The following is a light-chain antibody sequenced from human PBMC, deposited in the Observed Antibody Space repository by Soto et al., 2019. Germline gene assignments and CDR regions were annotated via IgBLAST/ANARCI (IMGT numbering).Light chain of an antibody. J-gene: IGLJ1*01. Sequence: QAVVTQPPAASGTPGQRVAISCSGSSSNIGSNTVNWYQQLPGTAPKLLMYRDDQRPSGVPDRFSGSKSGTSASLAISGLQSEDEADYYCAAWDDSLNGHVLGTGTKLTVL. CDR2: RDD. V-gene: IGLV1-44*01. CDR3: AAWDDSLNGHV. CDR1: SSNIGSNT.